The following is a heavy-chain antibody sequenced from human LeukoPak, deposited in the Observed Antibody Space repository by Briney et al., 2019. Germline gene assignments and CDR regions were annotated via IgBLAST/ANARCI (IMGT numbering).Heavy chain of an antibody. CDR3: AKGWEFRVVIPAAVS. D-gene: IGHD3-3*01. CDR2: ISGSGEST. Sequence: GGSLRLSCAASGFTFSSYAMTWVRQAPGKGLQWVSSISGSGESTYYADSMKGRFTISRDNSKNTLSLQMNSLRAEDTAVYFCAKGWEFRVVIPAAVSWGQGPLVTVSS. CDR1: GFTFSSYA. J-gene: IGHJ5*02. V-gene: IGHV3-23*01.